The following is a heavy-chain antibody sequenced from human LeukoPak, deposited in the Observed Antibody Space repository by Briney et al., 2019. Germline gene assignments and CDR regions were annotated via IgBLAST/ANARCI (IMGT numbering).Heavy chain of an antibody. CDR1: GGSVSSGSYY. Sequence: SETLSLTCTVSGGSVSSGSYYWSWIPQPPGKGLEWIGYIYYSGSTNYNPSLKSRVTISVDTSKNQFSLKLSSVTAADTAVYYCASYCSSTSCYADFDYWGQGTLVTVSS. CDR3: ASYCSSTSCYADFDY. D-gene: IGHD2-2*01. CDR2: IYYSGST. V-gene: IGHV4-61*01. J-gene: IGHJ4*02.